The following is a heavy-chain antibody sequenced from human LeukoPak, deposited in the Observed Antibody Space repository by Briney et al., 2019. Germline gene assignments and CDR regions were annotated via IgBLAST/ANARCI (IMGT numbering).Heavy chain of an antibody. CDR1: GASIRSYY. D-gene: IGHD3-22*01. Sequence: SETLSLTCTVSGASIRSYYWSWIRQPPGKGLEWIAYIYYSGSTNYNPSLESRVAISVDTSKNQFSLKLDSVTAADTAVYYCARDSGYYDSSGYYYVHWFDPWGQGTLVTVSS. CDR2: IYYSGST. CDR3: ARDSGYYDSSGYYYVHWFDP. J-gene: IGHJ5*02. V-gene: IGHV4-59*01.